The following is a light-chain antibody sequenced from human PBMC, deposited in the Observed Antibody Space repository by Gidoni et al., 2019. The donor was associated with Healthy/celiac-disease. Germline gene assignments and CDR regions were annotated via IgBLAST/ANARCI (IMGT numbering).Light chain of an antibody. CDR1: QRVSSN. Sequence: IVMTQSPANLSVSPGERATLSCRASQRVSSNLAWYQQKPGQAPRLLIYGASIRATGIPARFSGSGSGTEFTLTISSLQSEDFAVYYCQQYNNWPPEITFGQGTRLEIK. CDR2: GAS. V-gene: IGKV3D-15*01. J-gene: IGKJ5*01. CDR3: QQYNNWPPEIT.